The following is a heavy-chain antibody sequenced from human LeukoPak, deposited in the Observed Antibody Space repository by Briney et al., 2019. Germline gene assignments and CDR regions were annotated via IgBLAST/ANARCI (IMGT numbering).Heavy chain of an antibody. CDR2: ISSSSSYI. J-gene: IGHJ6*02. Sequence: GGSLRLSCAASGFTFSSYSMNWVRQAPGKGLEWVSSISSSSSYIYYADSVKGRFTISRDNAKNSLYLQMNSLRAEDTAVYYCARDLVLGDGYYYYGMDVWGQGTTVTVSS. CDR3: ARDLVLGDGYYYYGMDV. CDR1: GFTFSSYS. D-gene: IGHD3-10*01. V-gene: IGHV3-21*01.